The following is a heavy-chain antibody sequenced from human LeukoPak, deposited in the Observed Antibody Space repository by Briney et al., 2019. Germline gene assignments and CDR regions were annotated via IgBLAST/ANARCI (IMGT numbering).Heavy chain of an antibody. CDR3: ARPLSGGVGATYGAFDI. V-gene: IGHV4-39*01. D-gene: IGHD1-26*01. CDR2: IYYSGST. CDR1: GGSISSSSYY. Sequence: PSETLSLTCTVSGGSISSSSYYWGWIRQPPGKGLEWIGSIYYSGSTYYNPSLKSRVTISVATSKTQFSLKLSSVTAADTAVYYCARPLSGGVGATYGAFDIWGQGTMVTVSS. J-gene: IGHJ3*02.